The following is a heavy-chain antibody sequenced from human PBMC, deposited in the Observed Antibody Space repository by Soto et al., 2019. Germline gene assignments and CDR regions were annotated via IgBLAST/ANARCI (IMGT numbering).Heavy chain of an antibody. J-gene: IGHJ3*02. V-gene: IGHV3-7*01. CDR2: IKQDGSEK. CDR1: GFTFSSYW. Sequence: PGGSLRLSCAASGFTFSSYWMSWVRQAPGKGLEWVANIKQDGSEKYYVDSVKGRFTISRDNAKNSLYLQMNSLRAEDTAVYYCASAGSGYYYPAAFDIWGQGTMVTVSS. D-gene: IGHD3-22*01. CDR3: ASAGSGYYYPAAFDI.